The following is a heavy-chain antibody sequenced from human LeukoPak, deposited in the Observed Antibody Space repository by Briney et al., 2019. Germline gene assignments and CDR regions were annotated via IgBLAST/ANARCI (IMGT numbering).Heavy chain of an antibody. CDR3: AREIGVAGYDY. Sequence: SDPLTLPCCVWGRSISIYYWSWLRQPPGEAVEWIGNIYYGGSTNYTPSLKSGVTISVDTTKNQFSLRLSSVTAADTAVYYCAREIGVAGYDYWGQGTRVTVSS. V-gene: IGHV4-59*13. D-gene: IGHD6-19*01. CDR1: GRSISIYY. CDR2: IYYGGST. J-gene: IGHJ4*02.